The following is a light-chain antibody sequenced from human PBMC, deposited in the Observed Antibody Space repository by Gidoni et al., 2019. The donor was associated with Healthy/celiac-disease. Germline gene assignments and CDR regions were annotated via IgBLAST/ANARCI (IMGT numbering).Light chain of an antibody. CDR3: QQYGSSLLT. CDR2: GAS. J-gene: IGKJ4*01. V-gene: IGKV3-20*01. CDR1: QSVSSSY. Sequence: EIVLTQSPGTLSLSTGEQATLSCRARQSVSSSYLAWYQQKPGQAPRLLIYGASSRATGIPDRFSGSGSGTDFTLTISRLEPEDFAVYYCQQYGSSLLTFGGGTKVEIK.